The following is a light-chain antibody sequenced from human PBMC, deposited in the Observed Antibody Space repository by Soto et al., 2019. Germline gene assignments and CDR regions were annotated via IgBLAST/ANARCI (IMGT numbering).Light chain of an antibody. CDR2: DVY. Sequence: DIQMTQSPSTLSASVLDRVTITCLASQSIGRWLAWYQQKPGKAPNLLIYDVYNLEGGVPSRFSGSGSETEFTLTISSLQPDDFATYYCQQYDSYSLTFGGGTKVDIK. J-gene: IGKJ4*01. CDR3: QQYDSYSLT. CDR1: QSIGRW. V-gene: IGKV1-5*01.